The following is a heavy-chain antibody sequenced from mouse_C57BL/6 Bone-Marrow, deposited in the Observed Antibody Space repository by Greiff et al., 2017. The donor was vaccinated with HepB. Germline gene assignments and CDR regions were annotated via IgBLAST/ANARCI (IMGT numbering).Heavy chain of an antibody. J-gene: IGHJ3*01. V-gene: IGHV1-82*01. CDR2: IYPGDGDT. CDR1: GYAFSSSW. CDR3: ASRLGGFAY. Sequence: QVTLKESGPELVKPGASVKISCKASGYAFSSSWMNWVKQRPGKGLEWIGRIYPGDGDTNYNGKFKGKATLTADKSSSTAYMQLSSLTSEDSAVYFCASRLGGFAYWGQGTLVTVSA. D-gene: IGHD2-2*01.